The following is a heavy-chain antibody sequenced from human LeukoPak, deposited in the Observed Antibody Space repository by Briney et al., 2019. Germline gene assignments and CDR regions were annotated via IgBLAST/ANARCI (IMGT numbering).Heavy chain of an antibody. V-gene: IGHV3-23*01. Sequence: GGSLRLSCAASGFTFSSYAMSWVRQAPGKGLEWVSAISGSGVSTYYADSVRGRFTISRDNSKNTLYLQMNSLRAEDTAVYNCAKDYPSWLVDYWGQGTLVTVSS. CDR2: ISGSGVST. CDR3: AKDYPSWLVDY. D-gene: IGHD6-13*01. CDR1: GFTFSSYA. J-gene: IGHJ4*02.